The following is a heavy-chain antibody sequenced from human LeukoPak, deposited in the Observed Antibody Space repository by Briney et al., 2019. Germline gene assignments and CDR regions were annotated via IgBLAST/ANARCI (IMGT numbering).Heavy chain of an antibody. V-gene: IGHV3-20*04. Sequence: GGSLRLSCAASGFIFDDYGMNWVRQVPGKGLEWVSGINWNSSSKGYADSVKGRFTISRDNAKNSLYLQMNSLRADDTAIYYCAKEGPNCGRDCYGVFDYWGQGTLVTVSS. J-gene: IGHJ4*02. CDR1: GFIFDDYG. CDR3: AKEGPNCGRDCYGVFDY. D-gene: IGHD2-21*02. CDR2: INWNSSSK.